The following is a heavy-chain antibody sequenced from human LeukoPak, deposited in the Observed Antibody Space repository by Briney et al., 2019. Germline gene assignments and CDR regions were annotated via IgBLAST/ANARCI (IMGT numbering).Heavy chain of an antibody. D-gene: IGHD6-6*01. J-gene: IGHJ3*02. CDR1: GFTFSSYS. CDR3: ARGPSIAARYDAFDI. Sequence: PWGSLRLSCAAFGFTFSSYSMNWVRQAPGKGLEWVSYISSSGNTISYADSVKGRFTISRDNAKNSLYLQVISLRAEDTAVYYCARGPSIAARYDAFDIWGQGTMVTVSS. V-gene: IGHV3-48*04. CDR2: ISSSGNTI.